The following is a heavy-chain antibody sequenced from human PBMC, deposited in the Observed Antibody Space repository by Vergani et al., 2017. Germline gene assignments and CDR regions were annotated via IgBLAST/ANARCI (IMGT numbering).Heavy chain of an antibody. V-gene: IGHV3-66*02. CDR2: IYSGGST. CDR3: ARGVPAEPYYFDY. D-gene: IGHD2-2*01. CDR1: GFTVSSNY. J-gene: IGHJ4*02. Sequence: EVQLVESGGGLVQPGGSLRLSCAASGFTVSSNYMSWVRQAPGKGLEWVSVIYSGGSTYYADSVKGRFTISRDNSKNTLYLQMNSLRAEDTAVYYCARGVPAEPYYFDYGGQGTLVTVSS.